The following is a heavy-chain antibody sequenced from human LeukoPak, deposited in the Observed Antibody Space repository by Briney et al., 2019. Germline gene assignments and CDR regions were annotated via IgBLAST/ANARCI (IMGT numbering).Heavy chain of an antibody. CDR1: GLTLSINA. CDR3: ARRGHGYGAPVDY. D-gene: IGHD5-18*01. CDR2: ITATGGNT. Sequence: PGGSLGLSCAASGLTLSINAWNWVRQAQGKGLGWGSAITATGGNTFYTDSVRGRFTSSGDNSKNKLDLQRISLEAKATAVYSGARRGHGYGAPVDYWGQGTLVTVSS. V-gene: IGHV3-23*01. J-gene: IGHJ4*02.